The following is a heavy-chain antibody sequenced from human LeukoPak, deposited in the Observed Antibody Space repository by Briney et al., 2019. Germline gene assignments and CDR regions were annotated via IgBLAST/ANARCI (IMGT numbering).Heavy chain of an antibody. CDR2: IHTSGST. V-gene: IGHV4-4*07. CDR1: GGSISFHS. CDR3: ARSYSNSWYFDS. J-gene: IGHJ4*02. Sequence: SETLSLTCTVSGGSISFHSWSWLRQPAGRGQEWIGRIHTSGSTNYNPSLKSRVTMSVDTSQNQFSLKMSSVTAADTAVYYCARSYSNSWYFDSWGQGTLVTVSS. D-gene: IGHD6-13*01.